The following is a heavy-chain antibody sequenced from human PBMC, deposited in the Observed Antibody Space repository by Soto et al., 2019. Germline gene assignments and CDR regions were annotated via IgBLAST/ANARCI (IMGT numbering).Heavy chain of an antibody. J-gene: IGHJ6*02. CDR3: ARDCDFWSGYHERHGMDV. Sequence: ASVKVSCKASGYTFTSYYMHWVRQAPGQGLEWMGIISPSGGSTSYAQKFQGRVTMTRDTSTSTVYMELSSLRSEDTAVYYCARDCDFWSGYHERHGMDVWGQGTTVTVSS. CDR1: GYTFTSYY. V-gene: IGHV1-46*01. CDR2: ISPSGGST. D-gene: IGHD3-3*01.